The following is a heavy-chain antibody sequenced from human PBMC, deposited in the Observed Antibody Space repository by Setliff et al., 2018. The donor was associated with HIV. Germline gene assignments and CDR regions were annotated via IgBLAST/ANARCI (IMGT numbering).Heavy chain of an antibody. CDR2: IIPIFGVS. V-gene: IGHV1-69*10. D-gene: IGHD6-25*01. CDR3: ASERQVPSSGSDF. J-gene: IGHJ4*02. CDR1: GGTFTNYA. Sequence: SVKVSCKTSGGTFTNYAFSWVRQAPGQGLEWVGGIIPIFGVSNYAQKFQGRVTITADKSTSTAHMELNTLTSDDTAVYYCASERQVPSSGSDFWGQGTLVTVSS.